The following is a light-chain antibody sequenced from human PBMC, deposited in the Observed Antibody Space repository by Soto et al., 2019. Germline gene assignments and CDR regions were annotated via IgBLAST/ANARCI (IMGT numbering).Light chain of an antibody. V-gene: IGKV3-20*01. Sequence: EIVLTQSPGTLSLSPGERATLSCRASQSVSSSYLAWYQQKPGQAPRLLIYGASSRATGIPDRFSGSGSGTDLTLTISRLEPEDFAVYYCQQYGSSRATFGQGTKVEIK. J-gene: IGKJ1*01. CDR1: QSVSSSY. CDR3: QQYGSSRAT. CDR2: GAS.